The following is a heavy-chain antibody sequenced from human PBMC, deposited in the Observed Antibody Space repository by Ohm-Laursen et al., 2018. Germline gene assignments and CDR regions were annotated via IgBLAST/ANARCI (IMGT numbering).Heavy chain of an antibody. CDR2: INSNGRST. CDR1: GFTFSSCW. D-gene: IGHD3-16*01. CDR3: AMGWGYFPS. V-gene: IGHV3-74*01. Sequence: SLRLSCAASGFTFSSCWMHWVRQAPGEGLVWVSRINSNGRSTSYADSVKGRFTISRDNAKNSLYLQMNSLRAEDTAVYYCAMGWGYFPSWGQGTLVIVSS. J-gene: IGHJ1*01.